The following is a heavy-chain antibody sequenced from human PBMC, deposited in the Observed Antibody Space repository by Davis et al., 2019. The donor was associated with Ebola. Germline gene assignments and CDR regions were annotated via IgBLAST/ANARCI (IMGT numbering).Heavy chain of an antibody. CDR1: GFTFSSYD. V-gene: IGHV3-30*03. D-gene: IGHD3-22*01. CDR2: ISYDGSNK. J-gene: IGHJ4*02. Sequence: GESLKTSCAASGFTFSSYDMHWVRQAPGKGLEWVAVISYDGSNKYYADSVKGRFTISRDNAKSSLYLQMNSLRAEDTAVYYCASSPSWLLLAYWGQGTLVTVSS. CDR3: ASSPSWLLLAY.